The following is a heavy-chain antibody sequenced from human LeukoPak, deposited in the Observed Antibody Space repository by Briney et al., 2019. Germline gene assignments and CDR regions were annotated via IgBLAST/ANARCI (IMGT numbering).Heavy chain of an antibody. J-gene: IGHJ3*02. Sequence: PSETLSLTCTVSGGSISSGGYYWSWIRQHPGKGLEWIGYIYYSGSTYYNPSLKSRVTISVDTSKNQFSLKLSSVTAADTAVYYCATGNLGDYGRDAFDIWGRGTMVTVSS. D-gene: IGHD4-17*01. V-gene: IGHV4-31*03. CDR3: ATGNLGDYGRDAFDI. CDR1: GGSISSGGYY. CDR2: IYYSGST.